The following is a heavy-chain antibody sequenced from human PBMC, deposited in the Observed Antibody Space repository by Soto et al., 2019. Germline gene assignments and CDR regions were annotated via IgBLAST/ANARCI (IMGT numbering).Heavy chain of an antibody. Sequence: ASVKVSCKASGYTFTSYGISWVRQAPGQGLEWMGWVSAYNGNTNYAQKLQGRVTMTTDTSTSTAYMELRSLRSDDTAVYYCARVSSDSSGYYYFYHFDYWGQGTLVTVSS. CDR2: VSAYNGNT. V-gene: IGHV1-18*01. D-gene: IGHD3-22*01. CDR1: GYTFTSYG. J-gene: IGHJ4*02. CDR3: ARVSSDSSGYYYFYHFDY.